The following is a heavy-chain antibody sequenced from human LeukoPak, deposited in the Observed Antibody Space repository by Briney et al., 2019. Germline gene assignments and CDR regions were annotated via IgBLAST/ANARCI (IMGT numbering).Heavy chain of an antibody. CDR1: GFTFSSYA. CDR3: ARAIVVDRSGTDY. V-gene: IGHV3-23*01. J-gene: IGHJ4*02. Sequence: GGSLRLSCAASGFTFSSYAMSWVRQAPGKGLEWVSAISGSGGSTYYADSVKGRFTISRDNAKNSLYLQMNSLRAEDTAVYNCARAIVVDRSGTDYWGQGTLVTVSS. CDR2: ISGSGGST. D-gene: IGHD3-22*01.